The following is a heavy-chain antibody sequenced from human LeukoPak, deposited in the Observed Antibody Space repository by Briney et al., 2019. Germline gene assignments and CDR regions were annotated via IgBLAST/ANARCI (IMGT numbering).Heavy chain of an antibody. CDR3: ARLYYYGSAYYYYYMDV. V-gene: IGHV3-23*01. Sequence: PGGTLRLSCAGSGFTFSSYGMSWVRQAPGKGLEWVSCIRGSGTSTYYADSVKGRFTISRDNSKNTLYLQMNSLRAEDTAVYYCARLYYYGSAYYYYYMDVWGKGTTVTISS. CDR1: GFTFSSYG. D-gene: IGHD3-10*01. J-gene: IGHJ6*03. CDR2: IRGSGTST.